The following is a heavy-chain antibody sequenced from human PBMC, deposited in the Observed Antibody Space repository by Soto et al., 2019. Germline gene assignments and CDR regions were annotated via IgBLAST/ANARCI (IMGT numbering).Heavy chain of an antibody. D-gene: IGHD6-19*01. V-gene: IGHV3-33*01. Sequence: SLSISCAASAVIISSHGRHWVRKAPGKGLEWVAVIWYDGSNKYYADSVKGRFTISRDNSKNTLYLQMNSLRAEDTAVYYCARDKGAVAGFSFDIWGQGTMVTVSS. CDR3: ARDKGAVAGFSFDI. CDR2: IWYDGSNK. J-gene: IGHJ3*02. CDR1: AVIISSHG.